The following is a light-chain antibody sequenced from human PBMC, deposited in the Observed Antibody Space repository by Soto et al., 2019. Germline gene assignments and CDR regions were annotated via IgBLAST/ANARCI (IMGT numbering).Light chain of an antibody. CDR1: QGIGTY. J-gene: IGKJ5*01. CDR3: QQTYSLPFT. CDR2: GAS. V-gene: IGKV1-12*01. Sequence: DIQMTQSPSSVSTSVGDRVTITCRASQGIGTYLGWYQQKPGKAPNLLISGASSLQSGVPSRFSASGSGTDFTLTLTSLQPEDFATYYCQQTYSLPFTFGQGTRLEI.